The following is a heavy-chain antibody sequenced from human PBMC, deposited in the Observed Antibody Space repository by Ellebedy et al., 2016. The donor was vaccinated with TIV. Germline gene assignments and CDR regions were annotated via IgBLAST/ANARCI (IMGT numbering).Heavy chain of an antibody. CDR1: GFTFSSYW. CDR3: ARVVCTGGDCYPGD. V-gene: IGHV3-7*01. Sequence: GGSLRLSCAASGFTFSSYWMSWVRQAPGKGLEWVANINQVGSGKYYLDSVKGRFTISRDNAKNSLFLQMNSLRAEDTAGYYCARVVCTGGDCYPGDWGQGTLVTVSS. D-gene: IGHD2-8*02. J-gene: IGHJ4*02. CDR2: INQVGSGK.